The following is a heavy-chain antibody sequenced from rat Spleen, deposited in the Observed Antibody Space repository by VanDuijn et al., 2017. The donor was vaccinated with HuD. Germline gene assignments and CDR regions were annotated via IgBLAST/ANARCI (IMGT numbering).Heavy chain of an antibody. Sequence: QVQLKESGPGLVQPSETLSLTCTVSGFSLTSYHVSWVRQPPGKGLEWIAAISSGGSTYYNSVLKSRLSISRDTSKSQVFLKMNSLQTDDTGTYYCTRDENRYNPYYVMDAWGQGTSVTVSA. D-gene: IGHD1-5*01. J-gene: IGHJ4*01. CDR1: GFSLTSYH. CDR2: ISSGGST. V-gene: IGHV2S12*01. CDR3: TRDENRYNPYYVMDA.